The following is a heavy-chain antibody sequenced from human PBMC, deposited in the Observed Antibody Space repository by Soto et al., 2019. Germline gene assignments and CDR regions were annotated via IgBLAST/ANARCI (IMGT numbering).Heavy chain of an antibody. CDR2: ISGSGGST. Sequence: GGSLRLSCAASGFTFSSYAMSWVRQAPGKGLEWVSAISGSGGSTYYADSVEGRFTISRDNSKNTLYLQMNSLRAEDTAVYYCAKVSSYGHDAFDIWGQGTMVTVSS. V-gene: IGHV3-23*01. J-gene: IGHJ3*02. CDR1: GFTFSSYA. D-gene: IGHD5-18*01. CDR3: AKVSSYGHDAFDI.